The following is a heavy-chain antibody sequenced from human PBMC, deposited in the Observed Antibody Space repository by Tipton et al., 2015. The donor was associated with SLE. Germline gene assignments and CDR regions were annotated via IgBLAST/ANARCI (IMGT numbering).Heavy chain of an antibody. CDR1: GFTVSANY. J-gene: IGHJ4*02. V-gene: IGHV3-66*01. CDR3: TDNDY. Sequence: GSLRLSCAVSGFTVSANYVSWVRQAPGKGLEWVSLIDSAGTTYYADPVKGRFTISTDTSTNTLYLQMNSLRAEDTALYYCTDNDYWGQGTLVTVSS. D-gene: IGHD1-1*01. CDR2: IDSAGTT.